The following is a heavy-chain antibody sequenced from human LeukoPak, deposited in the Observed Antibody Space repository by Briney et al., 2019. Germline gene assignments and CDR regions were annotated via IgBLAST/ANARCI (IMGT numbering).Heavy chain of an antibody. Sequence: ASVKVSCKXSGYTFTSYYMHWVRQAPGQGLEWMGIINPSGGSTSYSQKFQGRVTMTRDTSTSTVYMELSSLRSEDTAVYYCARDYGGYYGSGRADWFDPWGQGTLVTVSS. J-gene: IGHJ5*02. D-gene: IGHD3-10*01. CDR3: ARDYGGYYGSGRADWFDP. CDR1: GYTFTSYY. CDR2: INPSGGST. V-gene: IGHV1-46*01.